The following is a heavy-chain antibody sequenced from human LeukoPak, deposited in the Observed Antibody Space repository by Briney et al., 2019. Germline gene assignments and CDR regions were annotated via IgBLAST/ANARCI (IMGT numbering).Heavy chain of an antibody. D-gene: IGHD4-17*01. CDR3: ARGRPTVTTSPLWWYRY. CDR1: GYTFTSYD. V-gene: IGHV1-8*01. Sequence: ASVKVSCKASGYTFTSYDINWVRQATGQGLEWMGWMNPNSGNTGYAQKFQGRVTMTRNTSISTAYMELSSLRSEDTVVYYCARGRPTVTTSPLWWYRYWGQGTLVTVSS. CDR2: MNPNSGNT. J-gene: IGHJ4*02.